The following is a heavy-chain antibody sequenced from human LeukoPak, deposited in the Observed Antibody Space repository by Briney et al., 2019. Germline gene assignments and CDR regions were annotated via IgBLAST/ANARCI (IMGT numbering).Heavy chain of an antibody. Sequence: PSQTLSLTCTVSGVSISSGSYYWSWLRQPAGKGLEWIGRIYTSGSTNYNPSLKSRVTISVDTSKNQFSLKLSSVTAADTAVYYCAREGGYDWDFQYYYYYYYMDVWGKGTTVTVSS. CDR2: IYTSGST. CDR3: AREGGYDWDFQYYYYYYYMDV. D-gene: IGHD5-12*01. J-gene: IGHJ6*03. V-gene: IGHV4-61*02. CDR1: GVSISSGSYY.